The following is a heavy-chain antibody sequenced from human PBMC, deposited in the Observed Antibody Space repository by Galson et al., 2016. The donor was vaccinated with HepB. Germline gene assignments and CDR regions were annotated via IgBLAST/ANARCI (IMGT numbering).Heavy chain of an antibody. D-gene: IGHD3-10*01. J-gene: IGHJ4*02. CDR2: ISGSGDDT. V-gene: IGHV3-23*01. CDR1: GFTFSTYA. CDR3: AKHRGVNAYVPFDY. Sequence: SLRLSCAASGFTFSTYAMTWVRQAPGKGLEWVSGISGSGDDTYYADSVNGRFTISRDNSMNTLDLQMNSLRAEDTAIYYCAKHRGVNAYVPFDYWGQGTLVTVSS.